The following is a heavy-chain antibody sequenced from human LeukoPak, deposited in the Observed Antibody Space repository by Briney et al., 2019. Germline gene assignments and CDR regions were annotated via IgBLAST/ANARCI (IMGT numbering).Heavy chain of an antibody. V-gene: IGHV3-21*04. Sequence: GGSLRLSCAASGFTFSSYSMNWVRQAPGKGLEWVSSISSSSSYIYYADSVRGRFTISRDNSKNTLYLQMNSLGAEDTAVYYCAKGAYDSSAYYYVGAFDIWGQGTMVTVSS. CDR2: ISSSSSYI. CDR3: AKGAYDSSAYYYVGAFDI. CDR1: GFTFSSYS. D-gene: IGHD3-22*01. J-gene: IGHJ3*02.